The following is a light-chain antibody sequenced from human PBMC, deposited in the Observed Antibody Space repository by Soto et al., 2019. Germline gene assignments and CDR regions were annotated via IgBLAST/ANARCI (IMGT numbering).Light chain of an antibody. Sequence: QSVLTQPASVSGSPGQSITISCTGTSSDVGANIFVSWYQQHPGKVPKLLIYTVSSRPSGVSQRFSGSKSGNTASLTISGLQAEDEADYYCSSFTTEGTYVFGTGTKVTIL. CDR3: SSFTTEGTYV. CDR2: TVS. J-gene: IGLJ1*01. CDR1: SSDVGANIF. V-gene: IGLV2-14*01.